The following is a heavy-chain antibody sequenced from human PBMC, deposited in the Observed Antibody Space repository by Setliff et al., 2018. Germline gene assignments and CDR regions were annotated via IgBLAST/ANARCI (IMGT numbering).Heavy chain of an antibody. J-gene: IGHJ4*02. V-gene: IGHV3-23*01. D-gene: IGHD2-15*01. Sequence: GGSLRLSCAASGFTFSSYAMSWVRQAPGKGLEWVSAISGSGGSTYYADSVKGRFTISRDNSKNTLYLQMNSLRAEDTAVYYCAKDTLGYCSGGSCYPNDDYWGQGTLVTVSS. CDR2: ISGSGGST. CDR3: AKDTLGYCSGGSCYPNDDY. CDR1: GFTFSSYA.